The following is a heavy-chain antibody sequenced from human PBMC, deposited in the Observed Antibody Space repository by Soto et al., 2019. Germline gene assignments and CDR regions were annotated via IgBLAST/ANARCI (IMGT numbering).Heavy chain of an antibody. J-gene: IGHJ4*02. CDR1: GGTFSSYA. D-gene: IGHD3-16*02. CDR2: IIPTFGTA. V-gene: IGHV1-69*13. Sequence: SVKVSCKASGGTFSSYAISWVRQAPGQGLEWMGGIIPTFGTANYAQKFQGRVTITADESTSTAYMELSSLRSEDTAVYYCVRGRVMITFGLVIVIDYWGQGCPVTVSS. CDR3: VRGRVMITFGLVIVIDY.